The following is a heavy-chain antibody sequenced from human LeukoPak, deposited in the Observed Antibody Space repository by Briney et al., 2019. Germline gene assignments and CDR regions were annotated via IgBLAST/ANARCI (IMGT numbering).Heavy chain of an antibody. CDR1: GFTFSSYE. D-gene: IGHD6-13*01. CDR3: ARGAVWSSWHNPGYYGMDV. J-gene: IGHJ6*02. CDR2: ISSSGSTI. V-gene: IGHV3-48*03. Sequence: PGGSLRLSCAASGFTFSSYEMNWVRQAPGKGLEWVSYISSSGSTIYYADSVKGRFTISRDNAKNSLYLQMNSLRAEDTAVYYCARGAVWSSWHNPGYYGMDVWGQGTTVAVSS.